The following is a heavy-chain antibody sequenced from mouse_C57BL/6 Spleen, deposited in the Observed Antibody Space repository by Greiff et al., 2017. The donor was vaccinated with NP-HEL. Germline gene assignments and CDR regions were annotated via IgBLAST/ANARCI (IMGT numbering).Heavy chain of an antibody. D-gene: IGHD2-1*01. Sequence: EVMLVESEGGLVQPGSSMKLSCTASGFTFSDYYMAWVRQVPEKGLEWVANINYDGSSTYYLDSLKSRFIISRDNAKNILYLQMSSLKSEDTATYYCARGGGIYYGNYEGYAMDYWGQGTSVTVSS. CDR1: GFTFSDYY. J-gene: IGHJ4*01. V-gene: IGHV5-16*01. CDR2: INYDGSST. CDR3: ARGGGIYYGNYEGYAMDY.